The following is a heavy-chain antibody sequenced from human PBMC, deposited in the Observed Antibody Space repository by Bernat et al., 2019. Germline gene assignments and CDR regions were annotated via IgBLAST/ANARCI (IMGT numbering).Heavy chain of an antibody. J-gene: IGHJ5*02. V-gene: IGHV1-2*02. D-gene: IGHD6-13*01. CDR3: AREPYCSSWFRGGWFDP. CDR2: INPNSGGT. Sequence: QVQLVQSGAEVKKPGASVKVSCKASGYTFTGYYMHWVRQAPGQGLEWMGWINPNSGGTNDAQKFHGPVTMARDPSIRPSYLWLSRLRSYRPALYYCAREPYCSSWFRGGWFDPWGQGTLVTVSS. CDR1: GYTFTGYY.